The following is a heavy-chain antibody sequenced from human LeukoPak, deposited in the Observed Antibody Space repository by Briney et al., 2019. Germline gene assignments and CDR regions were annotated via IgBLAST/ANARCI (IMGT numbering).Heavy chain of an antibody. CDR1: GGSFSGYY. Sequence: SETLSLTRAVYGGSFSGYYWRWIRQPPAKGLEWIGEINHRGSTNYNPALGSRVPISVDTSKNQFSLKLSSVTAADTAVYYCARLRGVATTQPRGYYFDYWGQGTLVTVSS. J-gene: IGHJ4*02. V-gene: IGHV4-34*01. CDR3: ARLRGVATTQPRGYYFDY. D-gene: IGHD5-12*01. CDR2: INHRGST.